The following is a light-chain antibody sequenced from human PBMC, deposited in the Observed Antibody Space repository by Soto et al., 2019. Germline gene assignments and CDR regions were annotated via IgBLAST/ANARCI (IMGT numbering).Light chain of an antibody. J-gene: IGKJ2*01. Sequence: EIVMTQSPATLSVSPGERATLSCRARQSVSSNLAWYQQKPGQPPRLLIYGASTRAAGIPARFSGSGSQREFTLNISSLQSEDFAVYYCQQYNDWPYTFGQVTKLDI. V-gene: IGKV3-15*01. CDR2: GAS. CDR1: QSVSSN. CDR3: QQYNDWPYT.